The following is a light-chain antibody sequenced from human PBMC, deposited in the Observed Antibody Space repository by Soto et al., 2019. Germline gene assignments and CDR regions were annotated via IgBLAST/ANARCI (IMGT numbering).Light chain of an antibody. CDR3: FSYAGRYSFV. V-gene: IGLV2-11*01. J-gene: IGLJ1*01. Sequence: QSALTQPPSVSGAPGQTVTISCTGTSSDVGGYGYVSWYQQHPGKAPKLMMYDNKKRPSGIPDRFSGSKSGNTASLTISGLQDEDEDDYCCFSYAGRYSFVFGSGTKLTVL. CDR2: DNK. CDR1: SSDVGGYGY.